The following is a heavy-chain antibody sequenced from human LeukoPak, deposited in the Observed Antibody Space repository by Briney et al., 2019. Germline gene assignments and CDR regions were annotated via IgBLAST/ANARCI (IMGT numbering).Heavy chain of an antibody. J-gene: IGHJ4*02. CDR2: IYPSDGST. Sequence: ASVKVSCKASGYSFTSNYIHWVRQAPGQGLEWMGMIYPSDGSTSYAQKFQGRVTVTRDTSTSTVYMELSSLRSEDTAVYYCAREERTDGTAMVCVYWGQGTLVTVSS. D-gene: IGHD5-18*01. CDR3: AREERTDGTAMVCVY. V-gene: IGHV1-46*01. CDR1: GYSFTSNY.